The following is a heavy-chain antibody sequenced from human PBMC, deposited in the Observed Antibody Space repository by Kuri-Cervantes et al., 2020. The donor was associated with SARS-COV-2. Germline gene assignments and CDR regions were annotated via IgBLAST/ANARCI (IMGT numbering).Heavy chain of an antibody. Sequence: ESLKISCTVSGGSISSYYWSWVRQPPGKGLEWIGYIYYSGSTNYNPSLKSRVIISVDTSKNQFSLKLSSVTAADTAVYYCARTHDTNNWIDPWGQGTLVTVSS. CDR1: GGSISSYY. J-gene: IGHJ5*02. CDR3: ARTHDTNNWIDP. V-gene: IGHV4-59*01. CDR2: IYYSGST. D-gene: IGHD1-1*01.